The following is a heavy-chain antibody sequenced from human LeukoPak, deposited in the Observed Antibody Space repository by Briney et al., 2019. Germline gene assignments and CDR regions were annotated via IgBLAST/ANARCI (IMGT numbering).Heavy chain of an antibody. CDR3: ARALRGQYDILTGHFDY. J-gene: IGHJ4*02. D-gene: IGHD3-9*01. Sequence: PGRSLRLSCEASRFTFSTYGMHWVRQAPGKGLEWVTFISYDGTNKYYADSVKGRFTISRDNSENTLYLQMNSLRSDDTAVYYCARALRGQYDILTGHFDYWGQGTLVTVSS. V-gene: IGHV3-30*03. CDR1: RFTFSTYG. CDR2: ISYDGTNK.